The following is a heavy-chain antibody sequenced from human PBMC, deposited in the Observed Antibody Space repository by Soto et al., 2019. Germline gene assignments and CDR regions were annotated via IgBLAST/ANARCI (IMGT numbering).Heavy chain of an antibody. V-gene: IGHV4-30-4*01. CDR3: ARGRGYSYGLDP. D-gene: IGHD5-18*01. CDR1: GDSISGNYNY. Sequence: SKTLSLTCTVSGDSISGNYNYWSCIRQPPGEGLEWIGFISYSGTTSYSPSLKSRVAISLDTSKNQFSLSLSSVTAADTAVYYCARGRGYSYGLDPWGQGTLVTVS. J-gene: IGHJ5*02. CDR2: ISYSGTT.